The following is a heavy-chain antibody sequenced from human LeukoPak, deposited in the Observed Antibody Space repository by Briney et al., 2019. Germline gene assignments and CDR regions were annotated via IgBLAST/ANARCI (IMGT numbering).Heavy chain of an antibody. D-gene: IGHD2-2*01. V-gene: IGHV4-39*07. CDR2: INHSGST. Sequence: SETLSLTCTVSGGSISGSSYYWGWLRQPPGKGLEWIGEINHSGSTNNNPSLKSRITISVDTSKNQFSLKLISVTAADTAVYYCARKASIRGGFHWGQGTLVTVSS. CDR1: GGSISGSSYY. CDR3: ARKASIRGGFH. J-gene: IGHJ4*02.